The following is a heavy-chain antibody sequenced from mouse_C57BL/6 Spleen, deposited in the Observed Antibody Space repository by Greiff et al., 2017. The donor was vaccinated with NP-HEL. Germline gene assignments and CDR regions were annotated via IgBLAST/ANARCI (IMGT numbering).Heavy chain of an antibody. D-gene: IGHD2-2*01. CDR3: ATGVTTDDFAD. CDR1: GFNIKDDY. Sequence: EVKLVESGAELVRPGASVKLSCTASGFNIKDDYMHWVKQRPEQGLEWIGWIDPENGDTEYASKFQGKATITADTSSNTAYLQLSSLSSEVTAVYYCATGVTTDDFADWGQGTLVTVSA. J-gene: IGHJ3*01. CDR2: IDPENGDT. V-gene: IGHV14-4*01.